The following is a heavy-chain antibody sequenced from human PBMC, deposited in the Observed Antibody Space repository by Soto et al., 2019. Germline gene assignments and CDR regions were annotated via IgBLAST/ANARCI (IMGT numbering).Heavy chain of an antibody. D-gene: IGHD1-7*01. V-gene: IGHV1-69*13. CDR2: IIPIFGTA. J-gene: IGHJ6*02. CDR1: GGTFSSYA. CDR3: ASCPLXLLPREADRYYYYYGMDV. Sequence: ASVKVSCKASGGTFSSYAISWVRQAPGQGLEWMGGIIPIFGTANYAQKFQGRVTITADESTSTAYMELSSLRSEDTAVYYCASCPLXLLPREADRYYYYYGMDVWGQGTTVTV.